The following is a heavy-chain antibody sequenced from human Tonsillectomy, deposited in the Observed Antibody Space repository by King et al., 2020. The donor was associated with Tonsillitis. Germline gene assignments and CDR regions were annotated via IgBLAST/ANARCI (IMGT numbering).Heavy chain of an antibody. D-gene: IGHD4-17*01. V-gene: IGHV3-30*03. J-gene: IGHJ1*01. CDR3: ARGARIDGDYDFLEYFQQ. CDR2: ISYDGSNK. Sequence: VQLVESGGGVVQPGRSLRLSCAASGFTFSNFDMHWVRQAPGKGLEWVAVISYDGSNKYCADSVKGRFTISRDNSKNTLYLQMNSLTTEDTAVFYCARGARIDGDYDFLEYFQQWCQGTLVTVAS. CDR1: GFTFSNFD.